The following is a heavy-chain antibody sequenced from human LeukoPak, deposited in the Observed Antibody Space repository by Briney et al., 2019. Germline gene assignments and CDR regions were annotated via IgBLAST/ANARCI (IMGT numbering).Heavy chain of an antibody. J-gene: IGHJ6*02. CDR2: ISYDGGNK. V-gene: IGHV3-30-3*01. CDR1: GFTFSSYA. Sequence: PGGSLRLSRAASGFTFSSYAMHWVRQAPGKGLEWVAVISYDGGNKYYADSVKGRFTISRDNSKNTLYLQMNSLRAEDTAVYYCARGTVEQFVYAARYGMDVWGQGTTVTVSS. CDR3: ARGTVEQFVYAARYGMDV. D-gene: IGHD2-8*01.